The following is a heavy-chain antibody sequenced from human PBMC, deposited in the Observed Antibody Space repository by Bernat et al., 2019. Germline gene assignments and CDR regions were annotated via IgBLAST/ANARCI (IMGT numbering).Heavy chain of an antibody. J-gene: IGHJ5*02. CDR2: ISGSGGST. V-gene: IGHV3-23*01. D-gene: IGHD3-22*01. Sequence: EVQLLESGGGLVQPGGSLRLSCAASGFTFSSYAMSWVRQAPGKGLEWVSAISGSGGSTYYADSVKGRFTISRDNSKNTLYLQMNSLRAEDTAVYYCAKNYDSSGYYSAQWFDPWGQGTLVTVSS. CDR3: AKNYDSSGYYSAQWFDP. CDR1: GFTFSSYA.